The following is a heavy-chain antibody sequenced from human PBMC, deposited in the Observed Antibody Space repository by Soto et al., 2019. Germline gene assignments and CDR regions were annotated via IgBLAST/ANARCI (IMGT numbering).Heavy chain of an antibody. CDR1: GFTFSSYS. D-gene: IGHD6-25*01. Sequence: PGGSLRLSCAASGFTFSSYSMNWVRQAPGKGLEWVSSISSSSSYTYYADSVKGRFTISRDNAKNSLYLQMNSLRAEDTAVYYSARGQAADYWGQGTLVTVSS. V-gene: IGHV3-21*01. J-gene: IGHJ4*02. CDR2: ISSSSSYT. CDR3: ARGQAADY.